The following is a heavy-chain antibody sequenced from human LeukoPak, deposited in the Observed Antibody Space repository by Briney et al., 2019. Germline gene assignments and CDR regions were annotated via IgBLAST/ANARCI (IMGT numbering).Heavy chain of an antibody. CDR3: ARGPHEFFGVETRWFDP. J-gene: IGHJ5*02. V-gene: IGHV1-8*03. D-gene: IGHD3-3*01. CDR2: MNPNSGNT. Sequence: VASVKVSCKASGYTFTSYDINWVRQATGQGLEWMGWMNPNSGNTGYAQKFQGRVTITRNTSISTAYMELSSLRSEDTAVYYCARGPHEFFGVETRWFDPWGQGTLVTVSS. CDR1: GYTFTSYD.